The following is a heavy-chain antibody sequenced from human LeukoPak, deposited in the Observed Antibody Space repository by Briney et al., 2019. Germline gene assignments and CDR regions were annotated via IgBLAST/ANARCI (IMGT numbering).Heavy chain of an antibody. Sequence: GGSLRLSCAASRFTVSSNYMSWVRQAPGKGLEWVALIHSGGSTYYADSVKGRFTISRDNSKNTLYLQMNSLRAEDTAVYYCAKDRYYASGSSYGNAFDIWGQGTMVTVSS. J-gene: IGHJ3*02. CDR3: AKDRYYASGSSYGNAFDI. CDR2: IHSGGST. D-gene: IGHD3-10*01. V-gene: IGHV3-53*01. CDR1: RFTVSSNY.